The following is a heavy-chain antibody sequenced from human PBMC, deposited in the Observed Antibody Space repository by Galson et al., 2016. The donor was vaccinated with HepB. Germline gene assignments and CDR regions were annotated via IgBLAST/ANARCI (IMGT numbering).Heavy chain of an antibody. V-gene: IGHV1-2*02. CDR2: INPSKGVT. D-gene: IGHD1-26*01. CDR3: ARGTLGSYFDS. Sequence: SVKVSCKASGYTFTSYYLHWVRQAPGQGLEWMGWINPSKGVTRSGQRFSGRVTMTRDTSISTAYMQLKSRTSDDTAIYLCARGTLGSYFDSWGQGTLVTVSS. J-gene: IGHJ4*02. CDR1: GYTFTSYY.